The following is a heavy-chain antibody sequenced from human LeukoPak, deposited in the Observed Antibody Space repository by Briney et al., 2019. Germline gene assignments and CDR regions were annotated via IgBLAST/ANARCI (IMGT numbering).Heavy chain of an antibody. CDR2: ITHTGST. J-gene: IGHJ3*02. V-gene: IGHV4-34*01. Sequence: SETLSLTCAANGGSFSGDYWNWIRQPPGKGLEWIGDITHTGSTNDNPSLAGRVTVSVDTSKNQFSLSLASVTAADTALYYCARGSPAADDAFDIWGQGTLVTVSS. D-gene: IGHD6-13*01. CDR1: GGSFSGDY. CDR3: ARGSPAADDAFDI.